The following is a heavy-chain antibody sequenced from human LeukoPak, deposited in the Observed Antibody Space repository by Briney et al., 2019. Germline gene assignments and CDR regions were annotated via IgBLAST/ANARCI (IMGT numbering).Heavy chain of an antibody. CDR3: ARDGIVGATTVGY. D-gene: IGHD1-26*01. J-gene: IGHJ4*02. Sequence: SGGSLRLSCAASGFTFSSYWMSWVRQAPGKGLEWVANIKQDGSEKYYVDSVKGRFTISRDNAKNSLYLQMNSLRAEDTAVYYCARDGIVGATTVGYWGQGTLVTVSS. CDR1: GFTFSSYW. CDR2: IKQDGSEK. V-gene: IGHV3-7*01.